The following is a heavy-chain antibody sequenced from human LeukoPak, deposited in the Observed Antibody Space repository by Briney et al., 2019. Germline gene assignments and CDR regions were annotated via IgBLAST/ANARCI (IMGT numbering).Heavy chain of an antibody. CDR2: IYYSGST. J-gene: IGHJ4*02. CDR3: ARQLGPLHYFDY. V-gene: IGHV4-59*08. CDR1: GGSISSYY. Sequence: SETLSLTCTVSGGSISSYYWSWIRQPPGKGLEWIGYIYYSGSTNYSPSLKSRVTISIDTSKNQFSLKLSSMTVADTAVYYCARQLGPLHYFDYWGQGTLVTVSS.